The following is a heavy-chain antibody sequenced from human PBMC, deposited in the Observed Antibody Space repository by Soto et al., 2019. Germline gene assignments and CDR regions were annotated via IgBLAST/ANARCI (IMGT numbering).Heavy chain of an antibody. V-gene: IGHV1-69*13. D-gene: IGHD6-6*01. CDR1: GGTFSSYA. J-gene: IGHJ6*02. CDR2: IIPIFGTA. CDR3: ARDLSPIAARRDYYYYYGMDV. Sequence: SVKVSCKASGGTFSSYAISWVRQAPGQGLEWMGGIIPIFGTANYAQKFQGGVTITADESTSTAYMELSSLRSEDTAVYYCARDLSPIAARRDYYYYYGMDVWGQGTTVTVSS.